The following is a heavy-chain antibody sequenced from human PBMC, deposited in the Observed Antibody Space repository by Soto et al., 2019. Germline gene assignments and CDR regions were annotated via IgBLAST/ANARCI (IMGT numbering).Heavy chain of an antibody. V-gene: IGHV4-39*01. CDR2: VYYSGST. CDR3: GSLEGLATISYYFDY. D-gene: IGHD3-9*01. CDR1: GGSVSSSSYY. J-gene: IGHJ4*02. Sequence: QLQLQESGPGLVKPSETLSLTCTVSGGSVSSSSYYWGWVRQPPGKGLEWIGSVYYSGSTYYNPSLESRVTISVHKSKNQFSLKLMSLSAADTAVYYCGSLEGLATISYYFDYWGQGALVTVSS.